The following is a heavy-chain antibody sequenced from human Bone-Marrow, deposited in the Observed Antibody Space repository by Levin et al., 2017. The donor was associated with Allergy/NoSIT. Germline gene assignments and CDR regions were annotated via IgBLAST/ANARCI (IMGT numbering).Heavy chain of an antibody. CDR2: ISGGAGST. J-gene: IGHJ6*04. CDR3: ASAGDCSGGSCYYSYFYNRMDV. Sequence: PSETLSLTCAASGLTFSNYAMIWVRQAPGEGLECVSAISGGAGSTFYAGSVKGRFTVSRDNSKNTLYLQMNSLRAEDTAVYYCASAGDCSGGSCYYSYFYNRMDVWGNGTTVIVSS. V-gene: IGHV3-23*01. CDR1: GLTFSNYA. D-gene: IGHD2-15*01.